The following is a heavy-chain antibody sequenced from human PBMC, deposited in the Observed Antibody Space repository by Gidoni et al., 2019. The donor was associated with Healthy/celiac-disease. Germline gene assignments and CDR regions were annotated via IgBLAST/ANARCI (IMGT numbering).Heavy chain of an antibody. CDR1: GGSFSGYY. J-gene: IGHJ2*01. D-gene: IGHD2-21*02. V-gene: IGHV4-34*01. Sequence: QVQLQQWGAGLLKPSETLSLTCAVYGGSFSGYYWSWIRQPPGKGLEWIGEINHSGSTNYNPSLKSRVTISVDTSKNQFSLKLSSVTAADTAVYYCARCGGDCSDWYFDLWGRGTLVTVSS. CDR3: ARCGGDCSDWYFDL. CDR2: INHSGST.